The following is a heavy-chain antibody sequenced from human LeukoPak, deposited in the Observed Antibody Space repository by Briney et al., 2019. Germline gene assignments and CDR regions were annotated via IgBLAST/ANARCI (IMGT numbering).Heavy chain of an antibody. J-gene: IGHJ4*02. CDR1: GYTFTSYY. D-gene: IGHD4-17*01. V-gene: IGHV1-46*01. CDR2: INPSGGST. CDR3: ARVGGDYAFDY. Sequence: ASVKVSCKASGYTFTSYYMHWVREAPGQGLEWMGIINPSGGSTSYAQKFQGRVTMTRDTSTSTVYMELSSLRSEDTAVYYCARVGGDYAFDYWGQGTLVTVSS.